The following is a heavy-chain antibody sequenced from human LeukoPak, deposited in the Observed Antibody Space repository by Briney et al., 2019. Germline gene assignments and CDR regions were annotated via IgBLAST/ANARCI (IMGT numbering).Heavy chain of an antibody. D-gene: IGHD3-3*01. CDR3: AKDEDDFWSGPEFDP. V-gene: IGHV3-33*06. Sequence: TRGSLRLSCAASGFTFSSYGMHWVRQAPGKGLEWVAVIWYDGSNKYYADSVKGRFTISRDNSKNTLYLQMNSLRAEDTAVYYCAKDEDDFWSGPEFDPWGQGTLVTVSS. CDR1: GFTFSSYG. CDR2: IWYDGSNK. J-gene: IGHJ5*02.